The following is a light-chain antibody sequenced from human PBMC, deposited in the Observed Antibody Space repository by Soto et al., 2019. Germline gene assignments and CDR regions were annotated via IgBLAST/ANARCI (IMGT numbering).Light chain of an antibody. CDR3: YSYGGSYTWV. CDR2: DVS. J-gene: IGLJ3*02. V-gene: IGLV2-11*01. CDR1: SGDVGGYNF. Sequence: QSVLTQPRSVSGSPGQSVTISCTGTSGDVGGYNFVSWYQQHPGKAPTLMIFDVSQRPSGVPDRFSGSKSGNTASLTISGLLADDEAGYYCYSYGGSYTWVFGGGNKLTVL.